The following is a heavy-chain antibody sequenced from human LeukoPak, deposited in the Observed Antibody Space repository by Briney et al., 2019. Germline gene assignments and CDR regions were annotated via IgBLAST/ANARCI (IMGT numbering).Heavy chain of an antibody. J-gene: IGHJ6*03. CDR1: GGSISSYY. CDR3: ARVGYSSGHYYYYMDV. Sequence: SETLSLTCTVSGGSISSYYWSWIRQPPGKGLEWIGYIYYSGSTNYNPSLKSRVTISVDTSKNQFSLKLSSVTAADTAVYYCARVGYSSGHYYYYMDVWGKGTTVTISS. D-gene: IGHD6-19*01. V-gene: IGHV4-59*01. CDR2: IYYSGST.